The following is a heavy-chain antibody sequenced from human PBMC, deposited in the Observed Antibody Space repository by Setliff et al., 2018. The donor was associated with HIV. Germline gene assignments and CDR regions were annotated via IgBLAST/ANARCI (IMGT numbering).Heavy chain of an antibody. D-gene: IGHD2-2*02. CDR3: ARYTPKVDWFDP. Sequence: PSETLSLTCTVSGDSITNDDYYWGWIRQPPGKGLEWIAIIHYNGRTYYDPSLKSRVTIFVDTSKTQFYLKLRSVTASDTAVYYCARYTPKVDWFDPWGQGTLVTVSS. V-gene: IGHV4-39*01. CDR1: GDSITNDDYY. CDR2: IHYNGRT. J-gene: IGHJ5*02.